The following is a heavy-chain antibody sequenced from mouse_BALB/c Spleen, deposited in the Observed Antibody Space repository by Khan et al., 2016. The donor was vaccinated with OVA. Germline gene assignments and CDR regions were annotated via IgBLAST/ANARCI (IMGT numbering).Heavy chain of an antibody. Sequence: EVELVESGRGLVKPGGSLKLSCAASGFTFSSYAMSWVRQTPEKRLEWVASISSGGSTYYSDSVKGRFTIFRDKAWTILYLQMISLRSEDTAMYYCASPLYYYGSSYVDYWGQGTTLTVAS. D-gene: IGHD1-1*01. CDR1: GFTFSSYA. CDR3: ASPLYYYGSSYVDY. CDR2: ISSGGST. V-gene: IGHV5-6-5*01. J-gene: IGHJ2*01.